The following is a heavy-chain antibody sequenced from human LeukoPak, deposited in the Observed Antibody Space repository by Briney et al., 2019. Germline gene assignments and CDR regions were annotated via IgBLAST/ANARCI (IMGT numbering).Heavy chain of an antibody. V-gene: IGHV4-31*03. D-gene: IGHD6-19*01. Sequence: SETLSLTCTVSGGSISSGGYYWSWIRQHPGKGLEWIGYIYYSGSTYYNPSLKSRVTISVDTSKNQFSLKLSSVTAADTAVYYCARDPYYSSGTFDIWGQGTMVTVSS. CDR1: GGSISSGGYY. CDR2: IYYSGST. J-gene: IGHJ3*02. CDR3: ARDPYYSSGTFDI.